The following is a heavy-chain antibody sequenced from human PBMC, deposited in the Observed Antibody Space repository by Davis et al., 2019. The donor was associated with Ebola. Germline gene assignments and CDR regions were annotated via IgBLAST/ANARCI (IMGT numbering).Heavy chain of an antibody. J-gene: IGHJ4*02. Sequence: SETLSLTCAVYGGSFSGYYWSWIRQPPGKGLEWIGEINHSGSTNYNPSLKSRVTISVDTSKNQFSLKLSSRNAADTAVYYCARVITDYGAKYFDYWGQGTLVTVSS. V-gene: IGHV4-34*01. D-gene: IGHD4-17*01. CDR2: INHSGST. CDR1: GGSFSGYY. CDR3: ARVITDYGAKYFDY.